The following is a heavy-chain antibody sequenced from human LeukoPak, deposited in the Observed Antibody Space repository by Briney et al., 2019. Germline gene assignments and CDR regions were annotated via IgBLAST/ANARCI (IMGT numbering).Heavy chain of an antibody. Sequence: ASVKVSCKASGYTFTGHYMHWVRQAPGQGLEWMGWINPNSGGTNYAQKFQGRVTMTRDTSISTAYMELSRLGSDDTAVYYCARAFMVRGVRTVDPWGQGTLVTVSS. J-gene: IGHJ5*02. D-gene: IGHD3-10*01. V-gene: IGHV1-2*02. CDR3: ARAFMVRGVRTVDP. CDR2: INPNSGGT. CDR1: GYTFTGHY.